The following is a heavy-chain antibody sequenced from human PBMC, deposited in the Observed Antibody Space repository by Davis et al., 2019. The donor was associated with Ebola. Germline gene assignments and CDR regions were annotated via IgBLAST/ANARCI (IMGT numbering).Heavy chain of an antibody. CDR1: GFTFSSYS. Sequence: GESLKISCAASGFTFSSYSMNWVRQAPGKGLEWVSSISSSSSYIYYADSVKGRFTISRDNAKNSLYLQMNSLRAEDTAVYYCARDLGFRFWEVTMIVDTSGYWGQGTLVTVSS. D-gene: IGHD3-22*01. CDR2: ISSSSSYI. J-gene: IGHJ4*02. V-gene: IGHV3-21*01. CDR3: ARDLGFRFWEVTMIVDTSGY.